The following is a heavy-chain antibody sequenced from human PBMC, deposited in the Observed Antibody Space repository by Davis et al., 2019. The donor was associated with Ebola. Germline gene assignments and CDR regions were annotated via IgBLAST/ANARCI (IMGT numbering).Heavy chain of an antibody. CDR2: INTNTGIP. D-gene: IGHD4-23*01. Sequence: AASVKVSCKASGYPFSSHTMNWVRQAPGQGLQWLGYINTNTGIPTYAQGFTGRFVFSMDTSVSTAYLQINSLEADDTSVYYCATDELRSDWGQGTLVTVSS. J-gene: IGHJ1*01. CDR3: ATDELRSD. V-gene: IGHV7-4-1*02. CDR1: GYPFSSHT.